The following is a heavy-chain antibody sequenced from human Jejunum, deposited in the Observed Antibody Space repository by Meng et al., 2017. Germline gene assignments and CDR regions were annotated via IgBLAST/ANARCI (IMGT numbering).Heavy chain of an antibody. CDR3: AHRVHLYTCSWSY. CDR2: IYWNDEK. D-gene: IGHD1-1*01. J-gene: IGHJ4*02. Sequence: TLQESVPKLVKPTQNPKLTLTFSGFSLTTSGEGVGWISQPPGKALEWLALIYWNDEKHYSPSLKSRLTITKDTSKNQVVLTMTNMDPVDTATYYCAHRVHLYTCSWSYWGQGTLVTVSS. CDR1: GFSLTTSGEG. V-gene: IGHV2-5*01.